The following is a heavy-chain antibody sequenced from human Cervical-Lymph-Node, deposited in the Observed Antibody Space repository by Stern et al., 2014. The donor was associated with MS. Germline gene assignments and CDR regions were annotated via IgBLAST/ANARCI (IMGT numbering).Heavy chain of an antibody. CDR3: ARQTTAWASDV. CDR1: GYKFSIYG. D-gene: IGHD1-14*01. J-gene: IGHJ4*02. V-gene: IGHV5-51*01. CDR2: IYPGEAAT. Sequence: EVQLVQSGAELIRPGESMKLSCKGSGYKFSIYGIAWVRQMPGKGLEWMGIIYPGEAATRYSPSFQGQVTMSAEKSNNTTYQTNGSLNASDTAMYFCARQTTAWASDVWGQGTLVTVSS.